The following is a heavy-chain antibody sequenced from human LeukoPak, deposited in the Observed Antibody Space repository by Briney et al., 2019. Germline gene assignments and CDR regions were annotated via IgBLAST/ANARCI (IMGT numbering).Heavy chain of an antibody. V-gene: IGHV3-23*01. CDR3: AKAKWELPPDFDY. Sequence: PSETLSLTCAVSGGSISSGGYSWSWIRQPPGKGLEWVSVISGDGGSAYYADSVKGRFAISRDNSKKMLYLQMNSLRAEDTAVYYCAKAKWELPPDFDYWGQGTLVAVSS. CDR1: GGSISSGGYS. CDR2: ISGDGGSA. J-gene: IGHJ4*02. D-gene: IGHD1-26*01.